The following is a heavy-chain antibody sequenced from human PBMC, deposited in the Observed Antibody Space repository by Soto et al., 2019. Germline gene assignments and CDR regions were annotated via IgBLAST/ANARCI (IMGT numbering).Heavy chain of an antibody. Sequence: SETLSLTCTVSGGSISSSSYYWGWIRQRPGKGLEWIGSIYYSGSTYYNPSLKSRVTISVDTSKNQFSLKLSSVTAAATTVDDCARTGIAVAGHYYYGMDFWGQGTPVTVSS. D-gene: IGHD6-19*01. CDR1: GGSISSSSYY. CDR3: ARTGIAVAGHYYYGMDF. CDR2: IYYSGST. J-gene: IGHJ6*02. V-gene: IGHV4-39*01.